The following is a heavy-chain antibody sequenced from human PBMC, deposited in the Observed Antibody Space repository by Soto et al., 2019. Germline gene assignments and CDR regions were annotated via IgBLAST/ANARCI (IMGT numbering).Heavy chain of an antibody. D-gene: IGHD6-19*01. CDR3: ARGVNGLVDGSGWNY. CDR1: GYTSTSYD. J-gene: IGHJ4*02. Sequence: ASVKVSCKASGYTSTSYDINWVRQATGQGLEWMGWMNPNSGNTGYAQKFQGRVTMTRNTSISTAYMELSSLRSEDTAVYYCARGVNGLVDGSGWNYWGQGTLVTVSS. V-gene: IGHV1-8*01. CDR2: MNPNSGNT.